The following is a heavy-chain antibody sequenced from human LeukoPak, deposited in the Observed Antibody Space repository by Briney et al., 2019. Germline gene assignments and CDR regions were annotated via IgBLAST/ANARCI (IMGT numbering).Heavy chain of an antibody. CDR3: TRGGLYGGSSAFDY. CDR2: TRNKADSYTT. J-gene: IGHJ4*02. D-gene: IGHD4-23*01. Sequence: GRSLRLSCAASGFTFSSYAMHWVRQAPGKGLEWVGRTRNKADSYTTVYAASVNGRFTISRDDSKSSLYLQMNSLKTEDTAVYYCTRGGLYGGSSAFDYWGQGTLVTVSS. V-gene: IGHV3-72*01. CDR1: GFTFSSYA.